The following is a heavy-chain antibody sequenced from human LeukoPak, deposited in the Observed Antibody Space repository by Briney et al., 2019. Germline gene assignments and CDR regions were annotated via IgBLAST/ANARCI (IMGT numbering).Heavy chain of an antibody. V-gene: IGHV3-30*04. D-gene: IGHD6-13*01. CDR3: ARGEGIAAAGTKALDY. CDR1: GFIFSSYA. Sequence: GGSLRLSCAASGFIFSSYAMHWVRQAPGKGLEWVAVISYDGSNKYYADSVKGRFTISRDNSKNTLYLQMNSLRAEDTAVYYCARGEGIAAAGTKALDYWGQGTLVTVSS. J-gene: IGHJ4*02. CDR2: ISYDGSNK.